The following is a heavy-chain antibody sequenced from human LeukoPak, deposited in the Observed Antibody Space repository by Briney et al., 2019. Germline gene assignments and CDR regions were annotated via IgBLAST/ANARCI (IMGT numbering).Heavy chain of an antibody. J-gene: IGHJ6*02. D-gene: IGHD6-13*01. CDR1: GYTLTELS. Sequence: VASVKVSCKVSGYTLTELSMHWVRQAPGKGLEWMGGFDPEDGETIYAQKFKGRVTMTEDTSTDTAYMELSSLRSEDTAVYYCATVMAGIAAAGSYGMDVWGQGTTVTVSS. V-gene: IGHV1-24*01. CDR2: FDPEDGET. CDR3: ATVMAGIAAAGSYGMDV.